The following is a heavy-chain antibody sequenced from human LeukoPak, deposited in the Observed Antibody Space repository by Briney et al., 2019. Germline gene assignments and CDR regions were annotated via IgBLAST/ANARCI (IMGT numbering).Heavy chain of an antibody. CDR1: GGSISGYY. Sequence: SETLSLTCTVSGGSISGYYWSWIRQPPGKGLEWIGYIYYSGSTNYNPSLKSRVTISVDTSKNQFSLKLSSVTAADTAVYYCARQRSSGWYGPPYYYYGMDVWGQGTTVTVSS. V-gene: IGHV4-59*01. CDR2: IYYSGST. CDR3: ARQRSSGWYGPPYYYYGMDV. D-gene: IGHD6-19*01. J-gene: IGHJ6*02.